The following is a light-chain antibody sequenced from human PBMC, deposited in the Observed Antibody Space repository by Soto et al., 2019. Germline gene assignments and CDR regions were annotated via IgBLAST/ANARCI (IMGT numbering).Light chain of an antibody. CDR1: SSDVGGFNY. CDR3: SSYTTSSTLVV. CDR2: EVS. J-gene: IGLJ2*01. Sequence: QSVLTQPASVSGSPGQSITLSCTGTSSDVGGFNYVSWYQQHPGKAPKLIIYEVSNRPSGVSNRFSGSKSGNTASLTISGLQAEDEADYYCSSYTTSSTLVVFGGGTKVTVL. V-gene: IGLV2-14*01.